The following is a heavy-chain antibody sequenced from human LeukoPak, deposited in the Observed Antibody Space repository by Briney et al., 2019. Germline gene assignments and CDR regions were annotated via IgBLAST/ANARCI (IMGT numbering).Heavy chain of an antibody. V-gene: IGHV4-39*01. J-gene: IGHJ4*02. Sequence: SETLSLTCTVSGGSISSSSYFWGWIRQPPGKGLEWIGSMYYSGSTYYNPSLKSRVTISVDTSKNQFSLKLSSATAADTAVYYCARGGLDYFDSWGQGTLVTVSS. CDR3: ARGGLDYFDS. CDR1: GGSISSSSYF. D-gene: IGHD6-19*01. CDR2: MYYSGST.